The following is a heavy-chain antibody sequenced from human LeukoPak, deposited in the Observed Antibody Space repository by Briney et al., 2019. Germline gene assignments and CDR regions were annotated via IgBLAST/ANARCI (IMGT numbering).Heavy chain of an antibody. J-gene: IGHJ4*02. Sequence: PGGSLRLSCAASGFTFSSYAMHWVRQAPGKGLEWVAVISYDGSNKYYADSVKGRFTISRDNSKNPLYLQMNSLRAEDTAVYYCAREEWEAFDYWGQGTLVTVSS. CDR3: AREEWEAFDY. CDR1: GFTFSSYA. V-gene: IGHV3-30*04. CDR2: ISYDGSNK. D-gene: IGHD1-26*01.